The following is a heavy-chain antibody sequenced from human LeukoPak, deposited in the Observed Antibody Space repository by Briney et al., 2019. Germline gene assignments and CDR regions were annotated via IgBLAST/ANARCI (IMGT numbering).Heavy chain of an antibody. CDR1: GFTFQNYA. V-gene: IGHV4-34*01. CDR3: ARGLRAVAGSMGGWYY. CDR2: INHSGST. D-gene: IGHD6-19*01. J-gene: IGHJ4*02. Sequence: GSLRLSCAASGFTFQNYAMSWVRQPPGKGLEWIGEINHSGSTNYNPSLKSRVTISVDTSKNQFSLKLSSVTAADTAVYYCARGLRAVAGSMGGWYYWGQGTLVTVSS.